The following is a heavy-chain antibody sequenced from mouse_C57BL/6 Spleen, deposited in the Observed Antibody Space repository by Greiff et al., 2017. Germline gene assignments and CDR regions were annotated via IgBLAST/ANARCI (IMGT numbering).Heavy chain of an antibody. CDR2: IYPGDGDT. CDR3: ERDYYGSRDWYFEV. Sequence: VQLQQSGPELVKPGASVKISCKASGYAFSSSWMNWVKQRPGKGLEWIGRIYPGDGDTNYNGKFKGKATLTADKSSSTAYMQLSSLTSEDAAVYSWERDYYGSRDWYFEVWGTGTTVTVSS. J-gene: IGHJ1*03. D-gene: IGHD1-1*01. V-gene: IGHV1-82*01. CDR1: GYAFSSSW.